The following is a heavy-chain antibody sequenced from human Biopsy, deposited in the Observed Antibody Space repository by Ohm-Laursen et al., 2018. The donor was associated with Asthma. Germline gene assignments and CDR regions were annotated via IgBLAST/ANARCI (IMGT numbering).Heavy chain of an antibody. CDR3: ASDFPKDYVRYNFQF. J-gene: IGHJ4*02. V-gene: IGHV1-24*01. D-gene: IGHD4-17*01. CDR2: HDHEEGGT. CDR1: GYSLTDLS. Sequence: SVKVSCKISGYSLTDLSMHWVRQAPGQGLEWMGGHDHEEGGTVTARRLQGRVTMTEDTSTDTAYMELSSLSSDDTAVYYCASDFPKDYVRYNFQFWGQGTLVTVSS.